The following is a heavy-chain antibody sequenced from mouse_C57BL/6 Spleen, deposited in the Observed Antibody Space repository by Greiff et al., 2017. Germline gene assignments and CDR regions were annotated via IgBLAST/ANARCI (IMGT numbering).Heavy chain of an antibody. V-gene: IGHV1-62-2*01. CDR3: ARHEACYDGEPWLAY. Sequence: QVQLQQSGAELVKPGASVKLSCKASGYTFTEYTIHWVKQRSGQGLEWLGWFYPGSGSITYNEKFKDKATLTADNSSSTVYMVLRRLTSEDAAVYCCARHEACYDGEPWLAYWGQGTLVTVSA. D-gene: IGHD2-12*01. CDR2: FYPGSGSI. J-gene: IGHJ3*01. CDR1: GYTFTEYT.